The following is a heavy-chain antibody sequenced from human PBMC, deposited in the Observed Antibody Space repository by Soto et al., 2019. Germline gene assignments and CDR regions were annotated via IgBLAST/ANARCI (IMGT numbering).Heavy chain of an antibody. V-gene: IGHV1-18*01. J-gene: IGHJ6*02. CDR2: ISAYNGNT. Sequence: GASVKVSCKASGYTFTSYGISWVRQAPGQGLEWMGWISAYNGNTNYAQKLQGRVTMTTDTSTSTAYMELRSLRSDDTAVYYCARDGEMGEKYYYGMDVWGQGNTVTVSS. D-gene: IGHD3-16*01. CDR3: ARDGEMGEKYYYGMDV. CDR1: GYTFTSYG.